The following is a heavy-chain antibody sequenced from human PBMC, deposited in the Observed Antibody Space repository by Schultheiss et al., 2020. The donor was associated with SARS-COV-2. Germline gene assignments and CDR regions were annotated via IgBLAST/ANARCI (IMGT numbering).Heavy chain of an antibody. CDR1: GFTFSSYA. Sequence: GESLKISCAASGFTFSSYAMSWVRQAPGKGLEWVSAISGSGGSTYYADSVKGRFTISRDNSKNTLYLQMNSLRAEDTAVYYCAREGIAVAGSYYFDYWGQGTLVTVSS. CDR2: ISGSGGST. D-gene: IGHD6-19*01. V-gene: IGHV3-23*01. CDR3: AREGIAVAGSYYFDY. J-gene: IGHJ4*02.